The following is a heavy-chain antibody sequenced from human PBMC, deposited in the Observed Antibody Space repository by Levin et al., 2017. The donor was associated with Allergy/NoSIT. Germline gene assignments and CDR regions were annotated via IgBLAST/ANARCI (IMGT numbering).Heavy chain of an antibody. CDR2: IKEDETEK. CDR3: ARHFYEDY. Sequence: ETLSLTCAASGFTFSNYWMTWVRQAPGKGLEWVANIKEDETEKYYLGSVRGRFTISRDNSKNSLYLQMNSLRAEDTAVYFCARHFYEDYWGQGTLVTVSS. J-gene: IGHJ4*02. CDR1: GFTFSNYW. D-gene: IGHD2/OR15-2a*01. V-gene: IGHV3-7*01.